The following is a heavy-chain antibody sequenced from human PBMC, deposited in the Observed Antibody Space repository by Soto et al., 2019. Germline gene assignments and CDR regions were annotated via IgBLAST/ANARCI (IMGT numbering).Heavy chain of an antibody. D-gene: IGHD5-18*01. Sequence: PSETLSLTCTVSGGSISSGDYYWSWIRQPPGKGLEWIGYIYYSGSTYYNPSLKSRVTISVDTSKNQFSLKLSSVTAADTAVYYCARDVATGYSYGYDVLSWLDPWGQGTLVTVSS. CDR2: IYYSGST. V-gene: IGHV4-30-4*01. CDR1: GGSISSGDYY. J-gene: IGHJ5*02. CDR3: ARDVATGYSYGYDVLSWLDP.